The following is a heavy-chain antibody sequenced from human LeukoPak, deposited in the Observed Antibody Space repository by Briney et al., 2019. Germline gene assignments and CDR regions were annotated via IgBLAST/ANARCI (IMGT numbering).Heavy chain of an antibody. J-gene: IGHJ3*02. D-gene: IGHD4-17*01. CDR2: IYTSGST. Sequence: PSETLSLTCTVSGGSISSYYWSWIRQPAGKGLEWIGRIYTSGSTNYNPSLKSRVTMSVDTSKNQFSLKLSSVTAADTAVYYCARRPDYGDSIRSPGAFDIWGQGTMATVSS. CDR3: ARRPDYGDSIRSPGAFDI. V-gene: IGHV4-4*07. CDR1: GGSISSYY.